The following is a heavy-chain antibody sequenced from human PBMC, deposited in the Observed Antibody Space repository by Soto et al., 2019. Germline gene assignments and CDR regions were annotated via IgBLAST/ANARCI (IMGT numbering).Heavy chain of an antibody. Sequence: ASVKVSCKASGYTFTSYGISWVRQAPGQGLEWMGWISAYNVNTNYAKKLQGRVTMTTDTSTSTAYMELRSLRFDDTAVYYCARTVVVVAAHLNWGQGTLVTVSS. CDR2: ISAYNVNT. CDR1: GYTFTSYG. D-gene: IGHD2-15*01. CDR3: ARTVVVVAAHLN. V-gene: IGHV1-18*01. J-gene: IGHJ4*02.